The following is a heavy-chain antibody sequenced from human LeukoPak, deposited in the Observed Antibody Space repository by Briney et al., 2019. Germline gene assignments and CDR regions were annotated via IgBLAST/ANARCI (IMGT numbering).Heavy chain of an antibody. V-gene: IGHV3-23*01. CDR2: ISGSGAGT. CDR1: GFTFSTYA. CDR3: AKSHDSSGSDY. J-gene: IGHJ4*02. D-gene: IGHD3-22*01. Sequence: GGSLRLSCAASGFTFSTYAMTWVRQAAGKGLEWVSVISGSGAGTYYADSVKGRFTISRDNSKNTLYMQMNSLRAEDTAVYYCAKSHDSSGSDYWGQGTLVTVSS.